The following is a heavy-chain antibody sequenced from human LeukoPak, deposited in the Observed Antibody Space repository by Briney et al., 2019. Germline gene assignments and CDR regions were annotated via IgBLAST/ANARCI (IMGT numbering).Heavy chain of an antibody. CDR2: IYCSGST. CDR1: GGSVSSGSYY. CDR3: ARDTGGGWNVD. Sequence: PSETLSLTCTVSGGSVSSGSYYWSWTRQPPGKGLEWIGYIYCSGSTNYNPSLKSRVTISVDTSKNQFSLKLSSVTAADTAVYYCARDTGGGWNVDWGQGTLVTVSS. V-gene: IGHV4-61*01. J-gene: IGHJ4*02. D-gene: IGHD1-1*01.